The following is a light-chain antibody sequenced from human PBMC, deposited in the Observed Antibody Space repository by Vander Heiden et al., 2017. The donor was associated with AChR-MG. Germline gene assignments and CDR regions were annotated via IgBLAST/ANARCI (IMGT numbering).Light chain of an antibody. Sequence: IVLTQSPGTLSLSPGETVTLSCRASQIISSNYLAWYQHRPGQAPTLLIYGASIRATGIPARFSGSGSGTDFTLTISRLESEDFAVYYCHQYDSSPRTFGQGTRVEI. CDR3: HQYDSSPRT. J-gene: IGKJ1*01. CDR1: QIISSNY. CDR2: GAS. V-gene: IGKV3-20*01.